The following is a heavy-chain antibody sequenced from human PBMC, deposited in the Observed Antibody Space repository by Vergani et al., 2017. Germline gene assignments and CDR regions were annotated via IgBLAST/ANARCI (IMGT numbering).Heavy chain of an antibody. CDR2: ISSSSSYI. V-gene: IGHV3-21*01. CDR3: ARDPDFLLYRPSKGAFDI. J-gene: IGHJ3*02. Sequence: EVQLVESGGGLVKPGGSLRLSCAASGFTFSSYSMNWVRQAPGKGLEWVSSISSSSSYIYYADSVKGRFTISRDNAKNSLYLQMNSLRAEDTAVYYCARDPDFLLYRPSKGAFDIWGQGTMVTVSS. D-gene: IGHD3-3*01. CDR1: GFTFSSYS.